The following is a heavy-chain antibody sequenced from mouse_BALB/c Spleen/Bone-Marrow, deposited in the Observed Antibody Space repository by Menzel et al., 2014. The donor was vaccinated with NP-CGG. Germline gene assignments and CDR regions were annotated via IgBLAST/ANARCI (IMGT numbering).Heavy chain of an antibody. CDR2: IWSGGST. CDR1: GFSLTSYG. Sequence: QVQLQQSGPGLVQPSQSLSIPCTVSGFSLTSYGVHRVRQSPGKGLEWLGVIWSGGSTDYNAAFISRLSISKDNSKSQVFFKMSSLQANDTAIYYCARNSRGYGNSFAYWGQGTLVTVSA. D-gene: IGHD2-10*02. CDR3: ARNSRGYGNSFAY. V-gene: IGHV2-2*02. J-gene: IGHJ3*01.